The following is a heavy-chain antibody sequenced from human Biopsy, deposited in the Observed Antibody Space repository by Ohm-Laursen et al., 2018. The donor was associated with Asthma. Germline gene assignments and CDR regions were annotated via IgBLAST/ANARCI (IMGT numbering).Heavy chain of an antibody. CDR2: ISYDGGNK. CDR3: ARTHERWTSIQDDALDI. CDR1: GFTFNSYG. Sequence: SLRLSCAASGFTFNSYGMHWVRQAPGKGLEWVAVISYDGGNKFYGDSVKGRFTLSRDNSRNTLYLQMNSLRVEDTAIYYCARTHERWTSIQDDALDIWGQGTMVIVSS. D-gene: IGHD4-23*01. V-gene: IGHV3-30*03. J-gene: IGHJ3*02.